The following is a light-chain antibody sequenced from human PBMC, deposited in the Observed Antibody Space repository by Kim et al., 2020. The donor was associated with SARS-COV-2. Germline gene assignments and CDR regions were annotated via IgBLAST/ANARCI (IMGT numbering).Light chain of an antibody. CDR1: QSLLHSNGYNY. CDR3: MQARQTPPWT. CDR2: LGS. J-gene: IGKJ1*01. V-gene: IGKV2-28*01. Sequence: DIVMTQSPLSLPVTPGEPASISCRSSQSLLHSNGYNYLDWYLQKPGQSPQLLIYLGSNRASGVPDRFSGSGSGTDFTLKISRVEAEDVGVYYCMQARQTPPWTFGQGTKVDIK.